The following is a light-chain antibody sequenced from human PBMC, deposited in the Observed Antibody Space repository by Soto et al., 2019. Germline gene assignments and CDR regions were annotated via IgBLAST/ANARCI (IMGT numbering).Light chain of an antibody. V-gene: IGKV1-27*01. CDR2: GAS. CDR3: QQYNSNSLLT. J-gene: IGKJ4*01. CDR1: QGISHY. Sequence: EIQMTQSPYSLSASVVDRVTITGRASQGISHYLAWYQQKPGKPPTLLIHGASTLQSGVPSRFSGSGSGTEFTLTISSLQPDDFATYYCQQYNSNSLLTFGGGTKVDI.